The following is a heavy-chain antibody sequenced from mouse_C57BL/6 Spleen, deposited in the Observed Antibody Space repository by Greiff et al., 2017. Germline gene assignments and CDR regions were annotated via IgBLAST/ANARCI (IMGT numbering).Heavy chain of an antibody. J-gene: IGHJ1*03. V-gene: IGHV1-66*01. D-gene: IGHD4-1*01. CDR1: GYSFTSYY. CDR2: IYPGSGNT. Sequence: VQLQQSGPELVKPGASVKISCKASGYSFTSYYIHWVKQRPGQGLEWIGWIYPGSGNTKYNEKFKGKATLTADTSSSTAYMQLSSLTSEDSAVYYCARGGNWDYWYFDVWGTGTTVTVSS. CDR3: ARGGNWDYWYFDV.